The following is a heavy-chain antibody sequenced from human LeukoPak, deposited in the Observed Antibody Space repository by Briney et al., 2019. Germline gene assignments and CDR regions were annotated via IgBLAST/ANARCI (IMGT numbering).Heavy chain of an antibody. CDR1: GGSISSSYY. CDR3: ARGSMYYYDSSGFVFDY. CDR2: IYYSGST. V-gene: IGHV4-39*07. Sequence: TSETLSLTCTVSGGSISSSYYWGWIRQPPGKGLEWIGSIYYSGSTYYNPSLKSRVTISVDTSKNQFSLKLSSVTAADTAVYYCARGSMYYYDSSGFVFDYWGQGTLVTVSS. D-gene: IGHD3-22*01. J-gene: IGHJ4*02.